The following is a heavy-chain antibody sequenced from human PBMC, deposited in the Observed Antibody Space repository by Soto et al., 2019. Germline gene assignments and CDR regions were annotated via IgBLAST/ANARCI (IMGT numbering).Heavy chain of an antibody. CDR1: GGSISSGDYY. D-gene: IGHD3-16*01. CDR2: IYYSGST. Sequence: QVQLQESGPGLVKPSQTLSLTCTVSGGSISSGDYYWSWIRQPPGKVLEWIGYIYYSGSTFYNPSLKSRLTISIDTSKNQFSLKLSSVTAADTAVYCCARDHGIGAFDIWGQGTMVTVSS. CDR3: ARDHGIGAFDI. J-gene: IGHJ3*02. V-gene: IGHV4-30-4*01.